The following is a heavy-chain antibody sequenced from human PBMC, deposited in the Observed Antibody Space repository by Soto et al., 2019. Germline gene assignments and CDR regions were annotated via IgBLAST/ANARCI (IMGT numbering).Heavy chain of an antibody. CDR1: GYTFTSYG. J-gene: IGHJ5*02. CDR2: ISAYNGNT. Sequence: GASVKVSCKASGYTFTSYGISWVRQAPGQGLEWMGWISAYNGNTNYAQKLQGRVTMTTDTSTSTAYMELRSLRSDDTAVYYCAREADYSNYVDWFDPWGQGTLVTVSS. D-gene: IGHD4-4*01. CDR3: AREADYSNYVDWFDP. V-gene: IGHV1-18*01.